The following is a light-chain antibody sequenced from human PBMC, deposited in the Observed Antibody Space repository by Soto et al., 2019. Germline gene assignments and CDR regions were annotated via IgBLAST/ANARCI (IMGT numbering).Light chain of an antibody. CDR2: GAS. CDR3: QQYGSLRGRVT. Sequence: EIVLTQSPGTLSLSPGERATLSCRASQSVSSSYLAWYQQKPGQAPRLLIYGASSRATGIPDRFSGSGSGTDFTLTISRLELVDFAVYYCQQYGSLRGRVTFGPGTKVDIK. J-gene: IGKJ3*01. V-gene: IGKV3-20*01. CDR1: QSVSSSY.